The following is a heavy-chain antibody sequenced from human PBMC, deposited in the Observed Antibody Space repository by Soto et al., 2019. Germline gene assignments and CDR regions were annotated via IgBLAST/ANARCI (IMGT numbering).Heavy chain of an antibody. Sequence: VQLVQSGAELRMPGASVKVSCKTSGYTFSNYGLTWVRQAPGQGLEWMGWMSLNFSYLHSSPKLHGRLSLTTDTSTSAAFMELTTLRVDDTAVYYCAKNTSSWLDSWGQGTLVTVSS. J-gene: IGHJ5*01. CDR2: MSLNFSYL. V-gene: IGHV1-18*01. D-gene: IGHD2-2*01. CDR1: GYTFSNYG. CDR3: AKNTSSWLDS.